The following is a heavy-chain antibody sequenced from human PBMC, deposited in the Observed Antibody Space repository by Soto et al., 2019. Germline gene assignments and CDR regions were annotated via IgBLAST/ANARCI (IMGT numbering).Heavy chain of an antibody. V-gene: IGHV3-43*01. Sequence: GRSLRLSCASSVFRFDDYNMHWVRQAPGKGLEWVSLITWNGANSYYADSVKGRFTISRDGTTKSLSLQMTSLKREDTGLYFCARETLTFGSALDVWGQGTTVTVSS. CDR3: ARETLTFGSALDV. CDR1: VFRFDDYN. CDR2: ITWNGANS. D-gene: IGHD3-3*01. J-gene: IGHJ6*02.